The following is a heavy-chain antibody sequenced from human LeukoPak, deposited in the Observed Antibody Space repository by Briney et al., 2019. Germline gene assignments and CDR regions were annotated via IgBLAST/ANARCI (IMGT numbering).Heavy chain of an antibody. CDR3: AKQVTTVTIYWFDP. V-gene: IGHV3-23*01. CDR1: GFTFSSYA. Sequence: GGSLRLSRAASGFTFSSYAMSWVRQAPGKGLEWVPAISGSGSSTYYADSVKGRFTISRDNSKNTLYLQMNSLRAEDTAVYYCAKQVTTVTIYWFDPWGQGTLVTVSS. CDR2: ISGSGSST. J-gene: IGHJ5*02. D-gene: IGHD4-17*01.